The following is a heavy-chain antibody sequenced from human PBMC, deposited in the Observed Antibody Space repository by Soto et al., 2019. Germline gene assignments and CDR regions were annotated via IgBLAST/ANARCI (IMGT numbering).Heavy chain of an antibody. Sequence: ASVKVSCKASGGTFSSYAISWVRQAPGQGLEWMGGIIPIFGTANYAQKFQGRVTITADESTSTAYMELSSLRSEDTAVYYCARARGGYCSSTSCYAFDIWGQGTMVTVSS. V-gene: IGHV1-69*13. D-gene: IGHD2-2*01. CDR2: IIPIFGTA. J-gene: IGHJ3*02. CDR1: GGTFSSYA. CDR3: ARARGGYCSSTSCYAFDI.